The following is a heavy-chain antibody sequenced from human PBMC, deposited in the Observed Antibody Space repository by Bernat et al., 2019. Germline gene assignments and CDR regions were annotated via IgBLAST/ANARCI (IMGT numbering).Heavy chain of an antibody. D-gene: IGHD4-17*01. CDR2: ISGSGGTT. CDR3: AKGPTPVTTRSFDP. CDR1: GFPFSSYS. V-gene: IGHV3-23*01. J-gene: IGHJ5*02. Sequence: EVQLLESGGVLVQPGGSLRLSCAASGFPFSSYSMSWVRQAPGKGLEWVSFISGSGGTTYYADSVKGRFTISRDNSKNTLYLQMNSLRAEDTAVYYCAKGPTPVTTRSFDPWGQGTLVTVSS.